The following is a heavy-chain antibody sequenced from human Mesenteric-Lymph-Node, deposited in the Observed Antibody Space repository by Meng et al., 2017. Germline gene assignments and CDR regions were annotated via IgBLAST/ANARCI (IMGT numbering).Heavy chain of an antibody. CDR3: ARAVSSGYLYYFDY. CDR2: INPNSGGT. D-gene: IGHD3-22*01. V-gene: IGHV1-2*06. CDR1: GYTFTGYY. J-gene: IGHJ4*02. Sequence: PVQSGAGVKEPGASVKVSCKASGYTFTGYYMHWVRQAPGQGLEWMGRINPNSGGTNYAQKFQGRVTMTRDTSISTAYMELSRLRSDDTAVYYCARAVSSGYLYYFDYWGQGTLVTVSS.